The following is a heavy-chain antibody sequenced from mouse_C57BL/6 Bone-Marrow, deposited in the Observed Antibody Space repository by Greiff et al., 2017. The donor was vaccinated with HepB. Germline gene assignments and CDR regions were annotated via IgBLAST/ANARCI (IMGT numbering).Heavy chain of an antibody. D-gene: IGHD1-1*01. Sequence: QVQLKQPGAELVRPGSSVKLSCKASGYTFTSYWMDWVKQRPGQGLEWIGNIYPSDSETHYNQKFKDKATLTVDKSSSTAYMQLSSLTSEDSAVYYCARGEGGSSTFDYWGQGTTLTVSS. CDR3: ARGEGGSSTFDY. CDR2: IYPSDSET. CDR1: GYTFTSYW. V-gene: IGHV1-61*01. J-gene: IGHJ2*01.